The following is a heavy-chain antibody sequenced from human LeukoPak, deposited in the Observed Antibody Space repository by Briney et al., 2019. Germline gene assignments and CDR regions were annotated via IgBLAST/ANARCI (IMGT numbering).Heavy chain of an antibody. D-gene: IGHD3/OR15-3a*01. V-gene: IGHV3-23*01. CDR1: GFSFSNYA. Sequence: GGSLRLSCAASGFSFSNYAMTWVRQAPGKGLEWVSVITGAGTSTWYADSLRGRFTISRDNSKSMVYLQINNLRAADTAVYYCAKEGGIGLYYFRDWGQGSLVTVSS. J-gene: IGHJ4*02. CDR3: AKEGGIGLYYFRD. CDR2: ITGAGTST.